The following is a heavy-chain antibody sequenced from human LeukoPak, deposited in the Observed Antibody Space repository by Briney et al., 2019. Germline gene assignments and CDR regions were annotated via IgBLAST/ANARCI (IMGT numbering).Heavy chain of an antibody. D-gene: IGHD3-22*01. Sequence: SVKVSCKASGGTFSSYAISWVRQAPGQGLEWMGRIIPVFGTANYAQKFQGRVTITTDESTSTAYMELSSLRSEDTAVYYCARDPDYYDSSGYYDYWGQGTLVTVSS. CDR1: GGTFSSYA. CDR2: IIPVFGTA. CDR3: ARDPDYYDSSGYYDY. J-gene: IGHJ4*02. V-gene: IGHV1-69*05.